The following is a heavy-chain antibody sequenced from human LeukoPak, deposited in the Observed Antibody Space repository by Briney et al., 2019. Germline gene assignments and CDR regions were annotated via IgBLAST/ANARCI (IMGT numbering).Heavy chain of an antibody. CDR3: ARSGDMPGGFDY. Sequence: GESLKISCRGFGYSFTTYWIGWVRQVPGKGLEWMGIIYPGDPNTNTRYSPSFQGQVTISVDKSINTAYLQWGSLKASDTAMYYCARSGDMPGGFDYWGQGTLVTVSS. CDR1: GYSFTTYW. J-gene: IGHJ4*02. V-gene: IGHV5-51*03. D-gene: IGHD2-2*01. CDR2: IYPGDPNTNT.